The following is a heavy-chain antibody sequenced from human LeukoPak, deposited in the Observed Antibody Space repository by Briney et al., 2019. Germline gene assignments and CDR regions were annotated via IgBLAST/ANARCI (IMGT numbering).Heavy chain of an antibody. J-gene: IGHJ2*01. Sequence: GGSLRPSCAASGFTFSSYAMSWVRQAPGEGLEWVSAISGSGGTTYYADSVKGRFTISRDSSKNTLFLHMNTLRAEDTAIYYCAKDRTVGASYWYFDLWGRGTLVTVSS. CDR1: GFTFSSYA. CDR3: AKDRTVGASYWYFDL. CDR2: ISGSGGTT. D-gene: IGHD1-26*01. V-gene: IGHV3-23*01.